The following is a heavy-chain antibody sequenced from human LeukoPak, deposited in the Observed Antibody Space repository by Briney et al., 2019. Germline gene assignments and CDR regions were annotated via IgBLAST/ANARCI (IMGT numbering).Heavy chain of an antibody. CDR2: ISAYNGNT. CDR3: ARAAPQLRFYAFDI. Sequence: ASVKVSYKASGYTFTSYGISWVRQAPGQGLEWMGWISAYNGNTNYAQKLQGRVTMTTDTSTSTAYMELRSLRSDDTAVYYCARAAPQLRFYAFDIWGQGTMVTVSS. CDR1: GYTFTSYG. D-gene: IGHD3-3*01. J-gene: IGHJ3*02. V-gene: IGHV1-18*01.